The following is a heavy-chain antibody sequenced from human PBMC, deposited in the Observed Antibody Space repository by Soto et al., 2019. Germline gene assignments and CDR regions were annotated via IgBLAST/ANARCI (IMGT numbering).Heavy chain of an antibody. Sequence: TLSLTCAVSGGSISSGGYSWGWIRQPPGKGLEWIGYIYHSVSTCYNPSLKSRVTISVDRSKNHFSLKLSSVTAADTAVYYCARSANLPEAGLEYSGKGTRLIISS. CDR3: ARSANLPEAGLEY. J-gene: IGHJ4*02. V-gene: IGHV4-30-2*01. CDR1: GGSISSGGYS. D-gene: IGHD3-3*01. CDR2: IYHSVST.